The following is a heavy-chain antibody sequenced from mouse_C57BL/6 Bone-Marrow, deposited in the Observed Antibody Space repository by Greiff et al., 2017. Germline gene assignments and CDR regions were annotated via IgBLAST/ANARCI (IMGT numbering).Heavy chain of an antibody. J-gene: IGHJ3*01. CDR3: ARKVYYYGSSPPY. Sequence: EVQLVESGGGLVKPGGSLKLSCAASGFTFSDYGMHWVRQAPEKGLEWVAYISSGSSTIYYADTVKGRFTISRDNAKNTLFLQMTSLRSEDTAMYYCARKVYYYGSSPPYWGQGTLVTVSA. D-gene: IGHD1-1*01. CDR2: ISSGSSTI. V-gene: IGHV5-17*01. CDR1: GFTFSDYG.